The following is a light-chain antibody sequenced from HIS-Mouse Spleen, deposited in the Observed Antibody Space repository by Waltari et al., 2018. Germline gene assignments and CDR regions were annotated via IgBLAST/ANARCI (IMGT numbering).Light chain of an antibody. CDR1: ALPKQY. J-gene: IGLJ2*01. CDR3: YSTDSSGNHRV. V-gene: IGLV3-10*01. CDR2: EDS. Sequence: SYELTQPPSVSVSPGQTARIPCSGDALPKQYAYWYPQKSGQAPVLVIYEDSKRPSGIPERFSGSSSGTMATLTISGAQVEDEADYYCYSTDSSGNHRVFGGGTKLTVL.